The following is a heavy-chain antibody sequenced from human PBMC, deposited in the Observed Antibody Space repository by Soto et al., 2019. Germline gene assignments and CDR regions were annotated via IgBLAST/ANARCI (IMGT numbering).Heavy chain of an antibody. CDR3: ARQGRVTYYYDSSGYQPYGMDV. J-gene: IGHJ6*02. Sequence: GGSLRLSCAASGFTFSSYAMHWVRQAPGKGLEWVAVISYDGSNKYYADSGKGRFTISPHNSNNTLSLQIPSLRAEDTAVYYCARQGRVTYYYDSSGYQPYGMDVWGQGTTVTVSS. V-gene: IGHV3-30-3*01. D-gene: IGHD3-22*01. CDR2: ISYDGSNK. CDR1: GFTFSSYA.